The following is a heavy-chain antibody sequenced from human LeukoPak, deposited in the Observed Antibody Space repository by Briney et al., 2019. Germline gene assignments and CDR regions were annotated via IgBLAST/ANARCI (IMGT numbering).Heavy chain of an antibody. D-gene: IGHD5-24*01. J-gene: IGHJ4*02. CDR2: IYYSGST. V-gene: IGHV4-59*01. CDR1: GGSISSYY. Sequence: SETLSLTCTVSGGSISSYYWSWIRQPPGKRLEWLGYIYYSGSTNYNPSLKSRVTMSVDTSKNQFSLRLSSVTAADTAVYYCVRDKRGDGYGDFDYWGQGTLVTVSS. CDR3: VRDKRGDGYGDFDY.